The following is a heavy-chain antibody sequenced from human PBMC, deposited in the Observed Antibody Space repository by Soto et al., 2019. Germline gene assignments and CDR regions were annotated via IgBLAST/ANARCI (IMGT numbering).Heavy chain of an antibody. Sequence: QVQLVESGGGVVQPGRSLRLSCAASGFIFSGYAMHWVRQAPGKGLEWVAVISYDGNTKYYADSGKGRFTVSRDNSKNTLYVQMNNLSAEDTAMYYCAKETSAYEIDYWGQGTLVTVSS. J-gene: IGHJ4*02. CDR1: GFIFSGYA. V-gene: IGHV3-30-3*01. CDR3: AKETSAYEIDY. CDR2: ISYDGNTK. D-gene: IGHD5-12*01.